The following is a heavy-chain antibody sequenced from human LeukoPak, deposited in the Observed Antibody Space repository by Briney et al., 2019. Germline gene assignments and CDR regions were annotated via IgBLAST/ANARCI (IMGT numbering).Heavy chain of an antibody. J-gene: IGHJ4*02. Sequence: PGGSLRLSCAASGFTFSSYSMNWVRQAPGKGLEWVSSISSSSSYIYYADSVKGRFTISRDNAKNSLYLQMNSLRAEDTAVYYCARDQRLSGKFDYWGQGTLVTVSS. V-gene: IGHV3-21*01. D-gene: IGHD4-23*01. CDR3: ARDQRLSGKFDY. CDR2: ISSSSSYI. CDR1: GFTFSSYS.